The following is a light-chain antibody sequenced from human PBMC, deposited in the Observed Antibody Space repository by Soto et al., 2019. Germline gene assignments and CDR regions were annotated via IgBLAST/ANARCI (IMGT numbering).Light chain of an antibody. J-gene: IGKJ1*01. Sequence: DIQMNQSPSSLSASVGDRVSITCRASQSISSYLNWYQQKPVKAHKLLIYAASSLQSGVPSSFSGSGSGTDFTLTIISLQPEDCATYYCQQSYSTPWTFGQGTKVEIK. CDR3: QQSYSTPWT. CDR1: QSISSY. CDR2: AAS. V-gene: IGKV1-39*01.